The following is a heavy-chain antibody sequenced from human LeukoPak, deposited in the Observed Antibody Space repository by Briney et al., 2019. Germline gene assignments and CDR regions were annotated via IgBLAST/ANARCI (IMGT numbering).Heavy chain of an antibody. CDR1: GHNFTSYW. J-gene: IGHJ4*02. Sequence: GESLKISCKGSGHNFTSYWIGWVRQMPGKGLEWMGIIYPGDSDTRYSPSFQGQVTISADKSISTAYLQWSSLKASDTAMYYCARSPPYCSGGSCYLDYWGQGTLVTVSS. V-gene: IGHV5-51*01. D-gene: IGHD2-15*01. CDR2: IYPGDSDT. CDR3: ARSPPYCSGGSCYLDY.